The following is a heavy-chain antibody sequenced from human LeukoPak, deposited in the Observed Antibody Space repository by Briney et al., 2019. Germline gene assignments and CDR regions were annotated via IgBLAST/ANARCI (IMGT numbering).Heavy chain of an antibody. J-gene: IGHJ4*02. Sequence: GGSLRLSCAASGFIFNTYWMSWVRQAPGRGLEWVPVISTSGESAYYADSVKGRFTISRDNSKNTLYLQMNSLRAKDTAVYYCAKDRGSGYHYFDYWGQGTLVTVSS. V-gene: IGHV3-23*01. CDR2: ISTSGESA. D-gene: IGHD3-22*01. CDR3: AKDRGSGYHYFDY. CDR1: GFIFNTYW.